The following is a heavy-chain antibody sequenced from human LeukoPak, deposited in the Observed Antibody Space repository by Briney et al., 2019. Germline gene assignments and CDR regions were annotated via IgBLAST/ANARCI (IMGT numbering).Heavy chain of an antibody. CDR3: VKGSSSRTYYGMDV. D-gene: IGHD6-6*01. CDR1: GFTFSSYA. J-gene: IGHJ6*02. Sequence: GGSLRLSCSASGFTFSSYAMHWVRQAPGKGLEYASAISSNGGSTYYADSVKGRFTISRDNSKNTLYLQMSSLRAEDTAVYYCVKGSSSRTYYGMDVWGQGTTVTVSS. V-gene: IGHV3-64D*09. CDR2: ISSNGGST.